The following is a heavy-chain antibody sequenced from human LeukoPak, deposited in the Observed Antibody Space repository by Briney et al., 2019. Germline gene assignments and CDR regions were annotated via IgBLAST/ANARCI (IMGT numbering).Heavy chain of an antibody. D-gene: IGHD6-19*01. V-gene: IGHV1-2*02. J-gene: IGHJ4*02. CDR3: ARAKQCPGGY. Sequence: ASVKVSCKASGYTFTGYYIHWVRQAPGQGLEWMGWINPNSGGTNYGQKFQGRLTMTRDTSVSTAYMELSSLISDDTAVYYCARAKQCPGGYWGQGTLVTVSS. CDR1: GYTFTGYY. CDR2: INPNSGGT.